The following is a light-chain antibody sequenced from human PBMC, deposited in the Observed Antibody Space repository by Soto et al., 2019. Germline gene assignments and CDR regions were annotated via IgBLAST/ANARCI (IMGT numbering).Light chain of an antibody. CDR1: QSVSSSY. J-gene: IGKJ1*01. V-gene: IGKV3-20*01. Sequence: EIVMTQSPATLSVSPGERATLSCRASQSVSSSYLAWYQQKPGQAPRLLIYNVFNRATSIPDRFSGSGSGTDFTLAISRLEPEDFAVYYCQQYGGSPWTFGQGNKVDI. CDR2: NVF. CDR3: QQYGGSPWT.